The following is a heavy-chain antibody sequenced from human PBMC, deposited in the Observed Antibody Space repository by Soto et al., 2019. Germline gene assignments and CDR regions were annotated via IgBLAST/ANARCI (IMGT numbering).Heavy chain of an antibody. Sequence: QVQLVESGGGVVQPGGSLRLSCTTSGFTFNTYGMHWVRPAPGKGLEWVAIIWYDGSNKYYADSVKGRFTISRDNSKNTRYLQMNSLRAEDTALYYWARSDCTGAYCYSWPFNYGVDVWGQGTTVTVSS. CDR3: ARSDCTGAYCYSWPFNYGVDV. CDR2: IWYDGSNK. CDR1: GFTFNTYG. J-gene: IGHJ6*02. D-gene: IGHD2-21*02. V-gene: IGHV3-33*08.